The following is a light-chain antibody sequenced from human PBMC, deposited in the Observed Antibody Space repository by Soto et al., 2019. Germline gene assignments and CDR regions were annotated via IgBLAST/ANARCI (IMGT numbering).Light chain of an antibody. J-gene: IGLJ3*02. V-gene: IGLV6-57*01. CDR2: EDN. CDR3: QSYDGSNWV. CDR1: SGSVASNH. Sequence: NFMLTQPHSMSDSPGKTVTISCTRSSGSVASNHVQWYQQRPGSSPTTVIYEDNQRPSGVPDRFSGSIDSSSNSASLTTSVLKTEDDAYYYCQSYDGSNWVFGGGTKLTVL.